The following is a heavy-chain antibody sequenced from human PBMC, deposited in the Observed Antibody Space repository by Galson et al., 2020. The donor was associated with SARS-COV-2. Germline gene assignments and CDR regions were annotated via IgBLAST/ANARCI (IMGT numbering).Heavy chain of an antibody. CDR3: ARDLLGATYFDY. CDR1: GFTFSSYG. D-gene: IGHD1-26*01. CDR2: IWYDGSNK. Sequence: SLKISCAASGFTFSSYGMHWVRQAPGKGLEWVAVIWYDGSNKYYADSVKGRFTIYRDNSKNTLYLQMNSLRAEDTAVYYCARDLLGATYFDYWGQGTLVTVSS. V-gene: IGHV3-33*01. J-gene: IGHJ4*02.